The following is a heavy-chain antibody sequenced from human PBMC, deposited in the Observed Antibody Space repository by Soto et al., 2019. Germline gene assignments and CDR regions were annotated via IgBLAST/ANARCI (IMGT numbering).Heavy chain of an antibody. D-gene: IGHD3-22*01. V-gene: IGHV4-30-4*01. J-gene: IGHJ3*02. Sequence: QVQLQESGPGLVKSSQTLSLTCTVSGGSISSGDYYWSWIRQPPGKGLEWIGYIYYSGSTYYNPSLKRRLLISIDTPKNQFSLKLSSVTAADTAVYYCAREGTNDGSGYYGRAFDIWGQGTMLTVSS. CDR3: AREGTNDGSGYYGRAFDI. CDR2: IYYSGST. CDR1: GGSISSGDYY.